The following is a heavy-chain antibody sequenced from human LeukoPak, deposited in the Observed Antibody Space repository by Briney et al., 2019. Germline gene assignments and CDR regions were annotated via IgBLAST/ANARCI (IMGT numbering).Heavy chain of an antibody. CDR3: VRGGFSLDY. Sequence: PGGSLRLSCAASGFPFSTYWMSWVRQAPGKGLEWVANINQDGTEKYYVDSVKGRIIISRDNARNSLYLQMNSPRAEDTAVYYCVRGGFSLDYWGQGTLVTVSS. J-gene: IGHJ4*02. CDR2: INQDGTEK. CDR1: GFPFSTYW. V-gene: IGHV3-7*01. D-gene: IGHD3-10*01.